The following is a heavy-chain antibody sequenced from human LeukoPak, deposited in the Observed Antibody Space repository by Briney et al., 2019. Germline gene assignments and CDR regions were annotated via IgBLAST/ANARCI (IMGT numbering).Heavy chain of an antibody. V-gene: IGHV4-59*08. J-gene: IGHJ4*02. CDR2: IYYSGST. D-gene: IGHD6-19*01. Sequence: SETLSLTCTVSGGSISSYYWSWIRQPPGKGLEWIGYIYYSGSTNYNPSLKSRVTISVDTSKNQFSLKLSSVTAADTAVYYCASTVAGEWDFDYWGQGTLVTVSS. CDR3: ASTVAGEWDFDY. CDR1: GGSISSYY.